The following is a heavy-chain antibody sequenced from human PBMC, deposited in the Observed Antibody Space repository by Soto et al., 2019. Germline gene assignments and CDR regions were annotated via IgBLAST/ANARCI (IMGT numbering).Heavy chain of an antibody. J-gene: IGHJ1*01. Sequence: SETLSLTCTVSGGSISSYYWSWIRQPPGKGLEWIGYIYYSGSTNYNPSLKSRVTISVDTSKNQFSLKLSSVTAADTAVYYCARVIDYYDSSGSPSEYFQHWGQGTLVTVSS. CDR3: ARVIDYYDSSGSPSEYFQH. CDR1: GGSISSYY. CDR2: IYYSGST. V-gene: IGHV4-59*01. D-gene: IGHD3-22*01.